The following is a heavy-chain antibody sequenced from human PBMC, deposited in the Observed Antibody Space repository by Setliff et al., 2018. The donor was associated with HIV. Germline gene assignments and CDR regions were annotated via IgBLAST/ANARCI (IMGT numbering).Heavy chain of an antibody. D-gene: IGHD5-12*01. Sequence: ASVKVSCKASGGTFTNYAFSWVRQAPGQGLEWMGGIIPTFGTANYAQKFQGRVTITADESTSTAYMELSSLRSEDTAVYYCASGYSAYDTRKYYYYYNMDVWGLGTTVTVSS. V-gene: IGHV1-69*13. CDR1: GGTFTNYA. CDR3: ASGYSAYDTRKYYYYYNMDV. J-gene: IGHJ6*02. CDR2: IIPTFGTA.